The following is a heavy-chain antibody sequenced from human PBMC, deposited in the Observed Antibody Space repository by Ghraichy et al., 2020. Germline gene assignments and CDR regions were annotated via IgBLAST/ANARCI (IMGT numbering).Heavy chain of an antibody. CDR3: ARESGVYSLYYGMDV. CDR1: GFTFSSYS. CDR2: ISSSSSYI. V-gene: IGHV3-21*01. J-gene: IGHJ6*02. D-gene: IGHD3-10*01. Sequence: GESLNISCAASGFTFSSYSMNWVRQAPGKGLEWVSSISSSSSYIYYADSVKGRFTISRDNAKNSLYLQMNSPRAEDTAVYYCARESGVYSLYYGMDVWGQGTTVTVSS.